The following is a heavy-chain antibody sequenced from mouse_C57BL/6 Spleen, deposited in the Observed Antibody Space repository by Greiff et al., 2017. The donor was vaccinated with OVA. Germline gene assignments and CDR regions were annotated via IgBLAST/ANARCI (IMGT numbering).Heavy chain of an antibody. J-gene: IGHJ1*03. CDR2: FYPRDGST. CDR3: ATVVATDWYFDV. Sequence: VKLMESGPELVKPGASVKLSCKASGYTFTSYDINWVKQRPGQGLEWIGWFYPRDGSTKYNEKFKGKATLTVDTSSSTAYMELHSLTSEDSAVYFCATVVATDWYFDVWGTGTTVTVSS. V-gene: IGHV1-85*01. D-gene: IGHD1-1*01. CDR1: GYTFTSYD.